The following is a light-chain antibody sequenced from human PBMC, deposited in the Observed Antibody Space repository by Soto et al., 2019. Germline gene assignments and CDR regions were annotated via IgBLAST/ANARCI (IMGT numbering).Light chain of an antibody. J-gene: IGKJ4*01. CDR3: HQYADWPPLT. CDR1: QSVSSN. V-gene: IGKV3-15*01. CDR2: GAS. Sequence: EIVMTQSPATLSVSPGDRATLSCRASQSVSSNLAWYQQKPGQAPRLVIYGASTRATAIPARFSGSGSGTEFTLTISSLQSEDFAVYYCHQYADWPPLTFGGGTKVEIK.